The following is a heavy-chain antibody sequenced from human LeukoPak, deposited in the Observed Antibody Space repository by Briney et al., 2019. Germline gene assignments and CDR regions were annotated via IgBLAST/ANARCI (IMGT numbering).Heavy chain of an antibody. D-gene: IGHD6-19*01. CDR1: GGSISSYY. CDR2: IYYSGST. J-gene: IGHJ4*02. CDR3: ARRMPAGTVDY. V-gene: IGHV4-59*01. Sequence: SETLSLTCTVSGGSISSYYWSWVRQPPGKGLEWIWYIYYSGSTNYNPSLKSRVSISVDTSKNQFSLKLGSVTAADTAVYYCARRMPAGTVDYWGQGTLVTVSS.